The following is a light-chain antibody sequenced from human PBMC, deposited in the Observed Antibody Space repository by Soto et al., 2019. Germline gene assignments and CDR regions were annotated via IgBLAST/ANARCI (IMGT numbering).Light chain of an antibody. CDR2: KAS. Sequence: DIQMTQSPSTLSASVGDRVTITCRASQSISSWLAWYQQKPGRAPKLLIYKASILESGVPSRFSGSGSGTEFTLTISSLQPDDFATYYCQQYNSYSVTFGQGTKVDI. CDR3: QQYNSYSVT. V-gene: IGKV1-5*03. J-gene: IGKJ1*01. CDR1: QSISSW.